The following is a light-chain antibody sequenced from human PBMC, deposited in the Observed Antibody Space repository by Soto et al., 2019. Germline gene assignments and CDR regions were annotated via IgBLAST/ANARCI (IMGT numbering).Light chain of an antibody. Sequence: PGERVTLSCRASQSVSSSYVTWSQQKPGKAPRLLLYTASTRATSIPAGFSGSGSGTDFTFTISSLQPEDFAVYYCQQDYNLPGTFGQGTRVEVK. J-gene: IGKJ1*01. CDR1: QSVSSSY. CDR3: QQDYNLPGT. CDR2: TAS. V-gene: IGKV3D-7*01.